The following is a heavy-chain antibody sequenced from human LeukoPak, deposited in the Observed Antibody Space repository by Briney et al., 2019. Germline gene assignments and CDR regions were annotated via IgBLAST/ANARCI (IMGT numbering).Heavy chain of an antibody. V-gene: IGHV1-18*01. CDR3: ARPPVYSSGSDPFDY. J-gene: IGHJ4*02. CDR1: GYTFTSYG. D-gene: IGHD6-19*01. Sequence: ASVKVSCKASGYTFTSYGISWVRQAPGRGLEWMGWISAYNGNTNYAQKLQGRVTMTTDTSTSTAYMELRSLRSDDTAVYYCARPPVYSSGSDPFDYWGQGTLVTVSS. CDR2: ISAYNGNT.